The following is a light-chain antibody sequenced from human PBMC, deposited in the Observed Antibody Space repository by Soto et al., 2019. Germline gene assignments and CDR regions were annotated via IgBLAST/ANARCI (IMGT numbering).Light chain of an antibody. Sequence: EIVLTQSPGTLSLSPGERATLSCRASQSVSSSYLAWYQQKPGQAPRLLIYGASSRATGIPDRFSGSGSGTDFTLTISRLEPEDFAVYYCHQRGNGPPWTFGQGTKVEIK. V-gene: IGKV3D-20*02. J-gene: IGKJ1*01. CDR1: QSVSSSY. CDR3: HQRGNGPPWT. CDR2: GAS.